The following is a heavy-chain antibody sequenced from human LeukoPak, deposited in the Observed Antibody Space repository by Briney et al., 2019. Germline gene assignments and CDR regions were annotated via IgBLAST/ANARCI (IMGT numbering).Heavy chain of an antibody. CDR3: ARDSAGTSENFDY. CDR1: GGSISSGSYY. Sequence: SQTLSLTCTVSGGSISSGSYYWSWIRQPAGKGLVWIGRIYTSGSTNYNPSLKSRVTISVDTSKNQFSLKLSSVTAADTAVYYCARDSAGTSENFDYWGQGTLVTVSS. J-gene: IGHJ4*02. D-gene: IGHD6-19*01. CDR2: IYTSGST. V-gene: IGHV4-61*02.